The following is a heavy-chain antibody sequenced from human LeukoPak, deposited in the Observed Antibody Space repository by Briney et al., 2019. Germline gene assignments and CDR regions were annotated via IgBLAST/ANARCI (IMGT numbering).Heavy chain of an antibody. J-gene: IGHJ4*02. D-gene: IGHD3-10*01. CDR1: GFTFSSFW. CDR2: INSDESTT. Sequence: GSLRLSCAVSGFTFSSFWMHWVRQAPGKGLVWVSHINSDESTTNYADSVRGRFTISRDNAKNTLYLQMNSLTAEDTAVYYCARGMRDYYGLDYWGQGTLVTVSS. V-gene: IGHV3-74*01. CDR3: ARGMRDYYGLDY.